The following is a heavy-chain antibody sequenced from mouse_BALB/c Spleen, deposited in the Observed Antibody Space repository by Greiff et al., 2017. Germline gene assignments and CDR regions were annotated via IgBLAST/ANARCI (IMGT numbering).Heavy chain of an antibody. Sequence: EVQLVESGGDLVKPGGSLKLSCAASGFTFSSYGMSWVRQTPDKRLEWVATLSSGGSYTYYPVSVKGRFTISRDNAKNTLYLQMSILKSEDTGMYYCARHGGNWGGAMDEWGQGTSGTVAS. CDR2: LSSGGSYT. CDR1: GFTFSSYG. CDR3: ARHGGNWGGAMDE. V-gene: IGHV5-6*01. J-gene: IGHJ4*01. D-gene: IGHD4-1*01.